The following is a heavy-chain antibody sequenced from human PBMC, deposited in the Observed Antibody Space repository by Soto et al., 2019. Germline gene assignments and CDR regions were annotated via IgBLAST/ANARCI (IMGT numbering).Heavy chain of an antibody. CDR3: ARDPGSNVLLWFGESLPTLYYFDY. J-gene: IGHJ4*02. D-gene: IGHD3-10*01. V-gene: IGHV3-33*01. CDR1: GFTFSSYG. CDR2: IWYDGSNK. Sequence: GGSLRLSCAASGFTFSSYGMHWVRQAPGKGLEWVAVIWYDGSNKYYADSVKGRFTISRDNSKNTLYLQMNSLRAEDTAVYYCARDPGSNVLLWFGESLPTLYYFDYWGQGTLVTVSS.